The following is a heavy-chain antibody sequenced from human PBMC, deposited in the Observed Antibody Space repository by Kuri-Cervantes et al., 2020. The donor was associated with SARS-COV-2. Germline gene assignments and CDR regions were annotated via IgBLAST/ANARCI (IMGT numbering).Heavy chain of an antibody. Sequence: ESLKISCAFYGESFSGYYWNWIRQSPGKGLEWIGEVNHRGSTNYNPSLKSRVTISVDTSSKQFSLHLGPVTAADTAVYYCARAYGFLRYIYYMDVWGRGTTVTVSS. CDR2: VNHRGST. CDR3: ARAYGFLRYIYYMDV. CDR1: GESFSGYY. V-gene: IGHV4-34*01. D-gene: IGHD4-17*01. J-gene: IGHJ6*03.